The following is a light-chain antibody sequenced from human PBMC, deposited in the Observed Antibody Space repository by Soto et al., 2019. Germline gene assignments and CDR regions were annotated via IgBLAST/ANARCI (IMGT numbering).Light chain of an antibody. J-gene: IGKJ1*01. CDR1: QGIRSA. CDR3: LLDFSYFWA. V-gene: IGKV1-6*01. Sequence: AIQLTQSTSSLSASVGDRVTITCRASQGIRSALGWYQQKPGKVPKLLIYAASTLQSGVPSRFSGSGSGTDFTLTISSLQPEDFATYYCLLDFSYFWAFGQGT. CDR2: AAS.